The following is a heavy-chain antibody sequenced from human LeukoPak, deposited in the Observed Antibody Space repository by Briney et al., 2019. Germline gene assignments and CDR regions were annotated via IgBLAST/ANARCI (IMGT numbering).Heavy chain of an antibody. Sequence: SQTLSLTCAVSGVSISSGGYSWSWIRQPPGKGLEWIGYIYHSGSTYYNPSLKSRVTISVDRSKNQFSLKLSSVTAADTAVYYGARGTYVMDVWGQGTTVTVS. CDR3: ARGTYVMDV. CDR1: GVSISSGGYS. CDR2: IYHSGST. J-gene: IGHJ6*02. V-gene: IGHV4-30-2*01.